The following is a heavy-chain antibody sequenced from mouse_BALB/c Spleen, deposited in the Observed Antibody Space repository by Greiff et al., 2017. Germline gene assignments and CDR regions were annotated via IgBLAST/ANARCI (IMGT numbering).Heavy chain of an antibody. Sequence: EVKVEESGGGLVQPGGSMKLSCVASGFTFSNYWMNWVRQSPEKGLEWVAEIRLKSNNYATHYAESVKGRFTISRDDSKSSVYLQMNNLRAEDTGIYYCTRVNYFDYWGQGTTLTVSS. CDR1: GFTFSNYW. CDR2: IRLKSNNYAT. J-gene: IGHJ2*01. V-gene: IGHV6-6*02. CDR3: TRVNYFDY.